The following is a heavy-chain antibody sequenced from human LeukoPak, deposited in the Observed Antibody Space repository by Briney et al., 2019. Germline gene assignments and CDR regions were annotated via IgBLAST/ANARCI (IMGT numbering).Heavy chain of an antibody. D-gene: IGHD1-1*01. CDR3: ARRAYSAAYWKHFDY. Sequence: SETLSLTCTVSGGSISSYYWGWIRQAPGKGLEWIGSIYYHENTYYNSSLKSRVTISVDTSKNQFSLKLNSVTAADTAVYFCARRAYSAAYWKHFDYWGQGTLVTVSS. J-gene: IGHJ4*02. CDR2: IYYHENT. V-gene: IGHV4-39*01. CDR1: GGSISSYY.